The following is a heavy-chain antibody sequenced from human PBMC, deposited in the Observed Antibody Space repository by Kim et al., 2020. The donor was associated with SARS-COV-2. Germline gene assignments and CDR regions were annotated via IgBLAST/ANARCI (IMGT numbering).Heavy chain of an antibody. J-gene: IGHJ4*02. CDR3: ARVGRDGSGSYYPFEF. CDR2: VNPDTENI. Sequence: ASVKVSCKASGYTFTKYDINWVRKAPGQGLEWMGWVNPDTENIGYAEKFQGRVTMTRTISISTVYMELSDLRSDDTAIYYCARVGRDGSGSYYPFEFWGQGTHVTVSS. V-gene: IGHV1-8*01. CDR1: GYTFTKYD. D-gene: IGHD3-10*01.